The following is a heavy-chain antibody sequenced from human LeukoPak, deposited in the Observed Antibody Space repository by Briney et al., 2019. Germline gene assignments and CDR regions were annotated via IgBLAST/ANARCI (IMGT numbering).Heavy chain of an antibody. CDR2: IYPGDSNT. Sequence: PGESLNLSCECSVYRFTTFWLGWVREMPGKGLEWMGIIYPGDSNTRYSPSFQGQVTISADRSISTSYLQWSSLKASDTAIYYCAKVLRGFCSNTSCPNWFDPWGQGTLVTVSS. V-gene: IGHV5-51*01. D-gene: IGHD2-2*01. CDR3: AKVLRGFCSNTSCPNWFDP. J-gene: IGHJ5*02. CDR1: VYRFTTFW.